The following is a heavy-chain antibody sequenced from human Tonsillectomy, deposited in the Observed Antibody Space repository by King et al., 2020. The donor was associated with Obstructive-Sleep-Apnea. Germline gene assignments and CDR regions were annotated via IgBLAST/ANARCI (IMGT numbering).Heavy chain of an antibody. J-gene: IGHJ6*02. CDR3: ARGGSSWYKEYSGMDV. Sequence: VQLVESGGGLVQPGGSLRLSCAASGFTFSSYDMHWVRQATGKGLEWVSAIGTAGDTYYPGSVKGRFTISRENAKNSLYLQMNSLRAGDTAVYYCARGGSSWYKEYSGMDVWGQGTTVTVSS. V-gene: IGHV3-13*01. CDR1: GFTFSSYD. D-gene: IGHD6-13*01. CDR2: IGTAGDT.